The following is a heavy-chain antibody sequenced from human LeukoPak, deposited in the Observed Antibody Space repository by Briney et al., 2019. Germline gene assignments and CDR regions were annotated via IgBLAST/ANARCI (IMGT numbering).Heavy chain of an antibody. CDR1: GGSVSSTNW. CDR2: VHLDGRT. D-gene: IGHD6-25*01. V-gene: IGHV4-4*02. J-gene: IGHJ4*02. CDR3: AREGGFYRPLDY. Sequence: SETLSLTCGVSGGSVSSTNWWTWTRQPPGKGLEWIGEVHLDGRTNFNPSLKSRLTMSVDLSENHVSLKLTSVTAADTAVYYCAREGGFYRPLDYSGQGTLVTVSS.